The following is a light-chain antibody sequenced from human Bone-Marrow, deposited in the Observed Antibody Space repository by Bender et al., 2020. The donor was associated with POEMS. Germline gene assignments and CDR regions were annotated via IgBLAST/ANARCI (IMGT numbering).Light chain of an antibody. J-gene: IGLJ2*01. CDR2: EVS. V-gene: IGLV2-14*01. Sequence: QSALTQPASVSGSPGQSITISCTGTSSDIGSYNFVSWYQQQPGKAPKVIIFEVSNRPSGVSNRFSGSKSGNTASLTISGLQAEDEADYYCVAWDDTLNGWVFGGGTKLTVL. CDR1: SSDIGSYNF. CDR3: VAWDDTLNGWV.